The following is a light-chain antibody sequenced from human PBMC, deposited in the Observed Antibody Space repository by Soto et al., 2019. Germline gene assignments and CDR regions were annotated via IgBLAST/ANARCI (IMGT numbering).Light chain of an antibody. CDR2: DVN. Sequence: QSALTQPASVSGSPGQSITISCTGTSSDVGGYNYVSWYQQHPGTAPKLMIYDVNNRPSGVSNRFSGSKSGNTASLTISGLQAEDEADYYCSSYTSSSTPVFGGGTQLTVL. CDR3: SSYTSSSTPV. V-gene: IGLV2-14*01. CDR1: SSDVGGYNY. J-gene: IGLJ2*01.